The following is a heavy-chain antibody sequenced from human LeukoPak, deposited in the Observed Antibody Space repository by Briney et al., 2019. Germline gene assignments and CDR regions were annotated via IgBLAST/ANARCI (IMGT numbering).Heavy chain of an antibody. CDR3: ARAYYYGSGSYPDY. J-gene: IGHJ4*02. CDR1: GFTFSTYG. D-gene: IGHD3-10*01. Sequence: GGSLRLSCAASGFTFSTYGMNWVRQAPGKGLQWVSYISSSSSTIYYADSVKGRFTITRDNAKNSLYLQMNSLRAEDTAVYYCARAYYYGSGSYPDYWGQGTLVTVSS. V-gene: IGHV3-48*04. CDR2: ISSSSSTI.